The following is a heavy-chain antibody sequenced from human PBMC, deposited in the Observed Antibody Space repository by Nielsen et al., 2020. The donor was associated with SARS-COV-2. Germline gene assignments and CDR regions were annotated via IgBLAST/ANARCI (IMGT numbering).Heavy chain of an antibody. CDR2: ISSSSSYI. CDR1: GFTFSSYS. D-gene: IGHD4-17*01. Sequence: GGSLRLSCAASGFTFSSYSMNWVRQAPGKGLEWVSSISSSSSYIYYADSVKGRFTISRDNAKNSLYLQMNSLRAEDTAVYYSARLTTVTTFGLIDIWGQGTMVTVSS. J-gene: IGHJ3*02. V-gene: IGHV3-21*01. CDR3: ARLTTVTTFGLIDI.